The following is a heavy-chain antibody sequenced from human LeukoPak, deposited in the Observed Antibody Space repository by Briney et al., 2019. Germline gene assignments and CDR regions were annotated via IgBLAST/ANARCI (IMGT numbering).Heavy chain of an antibody. D-gene: IGHD3-22*01. CDR3: ARRSSGYYYDFDY. J-gene: IGHJ4*02. V-gene: IGHV5-51*01. Sequence: GESLKISCKGSGYSFTSYWIGWVRQMPGKGLEWMGIIYPGDSDIRCSPSFQGQVTISADKSISAAYLQWSSLKASDTAMYYCARRSSGYYYDFDYWGQGTLVTVSS. CDR2: IYPGDSDI. CDR1: GYSFTSYW.